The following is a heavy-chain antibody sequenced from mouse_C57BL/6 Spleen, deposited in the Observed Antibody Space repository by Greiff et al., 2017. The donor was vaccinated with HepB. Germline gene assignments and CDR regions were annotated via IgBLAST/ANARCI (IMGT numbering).Heavy chain of an antibody. CDR1: GYTFTDYY. CDR3: ARGADSNYPIAY. V-gene: IGHV1-26*01. Sequence: EVQLQQSGPELVKPGASVKISCKASGYTFTDYYMNWVKQSHGKSLEWIGDINPNNGGTSYNQKFKGKATLTVDKSSSTAYMELRSLTSEDSAVYYCARGADSNYPIAYWGQGTLVTVSA. D-gene: IGHD2-5*01. J-gene: IGHJ3*01. CDR2: INPNNGGT.